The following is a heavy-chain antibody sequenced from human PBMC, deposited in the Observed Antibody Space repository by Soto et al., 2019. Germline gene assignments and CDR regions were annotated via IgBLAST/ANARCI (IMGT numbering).Heavy chain of an antibody. J-gene: IGHJ4*02. CDR1: GFTFSSYA. Sequence: GGSLRLSCAASGFTFSSYAMSWVRQAPGKGLEWVSAISGGGGSTYYADSVKGRFTISRDNSKNTLYLQMNSLRAEDTAVYYYATQTYTASTRPLDDWGQGTLVTGSS. V-gene: IGHV3-23*01. D-gene: IGHD5-18*01. CDR3: ATQTYTASTRPLDD. CDR2: ISGGGGST.